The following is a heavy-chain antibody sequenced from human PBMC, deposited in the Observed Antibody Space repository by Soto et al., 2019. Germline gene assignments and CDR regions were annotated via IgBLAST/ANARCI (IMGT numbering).Heavy chain of an antibody. V-gene: IGHV3-21*01. J-gene: IGHJ6*02. CDR1: GFTFSSYS. CDR3: ARARGAAGTDSVQYYGMDV. Sequence: EVQLVESGGGLVKPGGSLRLSCAASGFTFSSYSMNWVRQAPGKGLEWVSSISSSSSYIYYADSVKGRFTISRDNAKNSLYRQMNSLRAEDTAVYYCARARGAAGTDSVQYYGMDVWGQGTTVTVSS. D-gene: IGHD6-13*01. CDR2: ISSSSSYI.